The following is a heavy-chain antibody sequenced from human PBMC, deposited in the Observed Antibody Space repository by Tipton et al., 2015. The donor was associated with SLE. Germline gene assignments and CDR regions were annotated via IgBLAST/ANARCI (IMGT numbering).Heavy chain of an antibody. Sequence: QLVQSGAEVKKPGASVQISCKASGYTFITYYIHWVRQAPGQGLEWMGIIKPSGGSTTYAQKFQGRVTMTTDTSTSTAYMELRSLRSDDTAWYYCARAIVVVPGHYYMDVWGKGTTVTISS. CDR1: GYTFITYY. V-gene: IGHV1-46*01. D-gene: IGHD2-2*01. CDR2: IKPSGGST. J-gene: IGHJ6*03. CDR3: ARAIVVVPGHYYMDV.